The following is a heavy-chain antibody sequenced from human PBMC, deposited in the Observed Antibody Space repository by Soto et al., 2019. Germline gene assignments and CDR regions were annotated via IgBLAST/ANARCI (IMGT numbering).Heavy chain of an antibody. D-gene: IGHD6-6*01. CDR2: ISTSIDAT. CDR1: GFAFSNYA. J-gene: IGHJ4*02. CDR3: AKDRTVAARNFDY. V-gene: IGHV3-23*01. Sequence: EVQLLDSGGGLVQPGGSLRLSCAASGFAFSNYAMHWVRQAPGKGLEWVSSISTSIDATYYADSVKGRFTISRDDSKNTLYLQMNSLRAEDSAVYYCAKDRTVAARNFDYWGQGTQVTVSS.